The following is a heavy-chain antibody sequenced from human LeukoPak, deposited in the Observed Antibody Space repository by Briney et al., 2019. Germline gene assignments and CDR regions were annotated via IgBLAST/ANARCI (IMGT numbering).Heavy chain of an antibody. J-gene: IGHJ4*02. D-gene: IGHD5-24*01. V-gene: IGHV1-18*01. CDR2: ISAYNGNT. Sequence: GASVKVSCKXSGYTFTSYGISWVQQAPGHGLEWMGRISAYNGNTNYAQKLQGRVTMTTDTSTSTAYMELRSLRSDDTAVYYCARDRRRDGFPSGDYWGQGTLVTVSS. CDR3: ARDRRRDGFPSGDY. CDR1: GYTFTSYG.